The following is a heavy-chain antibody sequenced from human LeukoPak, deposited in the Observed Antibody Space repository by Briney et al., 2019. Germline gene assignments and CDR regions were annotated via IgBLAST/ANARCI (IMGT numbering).Heavy chain of an antibody. CDR3: ARRPNIAVAGTSFDY. Sequence: PSETLSLTCTVSGGSISSYYWSWIRQPPGKGLEWIGYIYYSGSTNYNPSLKSRVTISVDTSKNQFSLKLSSVTAADTAVYYCARRPNIAVAGTSFDYWGQGTLVTVSS. D-gene: IGHD6-19*01. V-gene: IGHV4-59*01. CDR2: IYYSGST. J-gene: IGHJ4*02. CDR1: GGSISSYY.